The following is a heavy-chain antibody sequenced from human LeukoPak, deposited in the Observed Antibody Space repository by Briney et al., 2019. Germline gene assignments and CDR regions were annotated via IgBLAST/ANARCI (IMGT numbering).Heavy chain of an antibody. D-gene: IGHD2-2*01. CDR1: GFTFSSYW. Sequence: PGGSLRLSCAASGFTFSSYWMSWVRQAPGKGLEWVANIKQDGSEKYYVDSVKGRFTISRDNAKNSLYLQMNSLRAEDTAVYYCARVVVPAATKTYYFDYWGQGTLVTVSS. CDR3: ARVVVPAATKTYYFDY. J-gene: IGHJ4*02. CDR2: IKQDGSEK. V-gene: IGHV3-7*03.